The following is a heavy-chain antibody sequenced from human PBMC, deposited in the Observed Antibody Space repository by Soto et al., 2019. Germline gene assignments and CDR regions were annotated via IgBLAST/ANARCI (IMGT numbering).Heavy chain of an antibody. CDR1: GGSTSDKSYF. CDR3: ERQRLLRLKPDFVI. J-gene: IGHJ4*02. Sequence: SETLSLTCSVSGGSTSDKSYFWRWVRQSPGKGLEWIGSMYYSGSSYYNPSLKSRVAIAGDTSRNQFSLKLRSVTAADTAVYFCERQRLLRLKPDFVIWGQGALVTVS. V-gene: IGHV4-39*01. D-gene: IGHD2-21*02. CDR2: MYYSGSS.